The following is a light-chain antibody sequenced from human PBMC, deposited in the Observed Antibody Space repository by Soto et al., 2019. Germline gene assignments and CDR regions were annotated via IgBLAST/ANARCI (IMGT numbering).Light chain of an antibody. CDR3: QQRGT. CDR1: QTVSSY. CDR2: DAS. J-gene: IGKJ5*01. V-gene: IGKV3-11*01. Sequence: EIVLTQSPATLSLSPGERATLSCRASQTVSSYLAWYQQKPGQAPRLLVYDASDRATGIPAGFSGSGSGTDFSLTISSLEPEDSAVYYCQQRGTFGQGTRLEIK.